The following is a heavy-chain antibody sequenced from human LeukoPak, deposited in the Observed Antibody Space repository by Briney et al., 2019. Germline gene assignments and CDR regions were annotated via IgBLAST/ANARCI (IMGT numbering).Heavy chain of an antibody. CDR1: GDSIGSYS. Sequence: SETLSLTCTVSGDSIGSYSWNWIRQPPGKGLASTGYVYHTGSTNYNPSLKSRVTISVDTSKNQFSLKLSSVTAADTAVYYCARDGAGPRHDYGDYTFDYWGQGALVSVSA. D-gene: IGHD4-17*01. V-gene: IGHV4-59*01. J-gene: IGHJ4*02. CDR2: VYHTGST. CDR3: ARDGAGPRHDYGDYTFDY.